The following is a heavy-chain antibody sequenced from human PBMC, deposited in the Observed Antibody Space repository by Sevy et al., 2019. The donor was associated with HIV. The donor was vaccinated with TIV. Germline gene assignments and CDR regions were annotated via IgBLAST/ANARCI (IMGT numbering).Heavy chain of an antibody. CDR1: GFTFSIYT. CDR3: AREGYTVPHDY. J-gene: IGHJ4*02. CDR2: FCFAGSTI. D-gene: IGHD6-13*01. Sequence: GGYLRLSCAASGFTFSIYTMSWVRQAPGKGLEWFSTFCFAGSTIPYADSVKARFTISRVNSKSTLYLQMNSLRADDEAVYYRAREGYTVPHDYWGQGTLVTVSS. V-gene: IGHV3-23*01.